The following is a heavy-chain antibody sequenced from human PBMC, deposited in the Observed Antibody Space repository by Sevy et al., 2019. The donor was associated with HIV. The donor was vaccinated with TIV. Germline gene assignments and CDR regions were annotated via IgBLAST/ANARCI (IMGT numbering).Heavy chain of an antibody. J-gene: IGHJ4*02. CDR1: GYSFTSYW. Sequence: GESLKISCKGSGYSFTSYWIGWVRQMPGKGLEWMGIIYPGDSDTRYSPSFQGQVTISADKSISTAYLQWSSLKASDTAIYYCARGISSGHYYGVQLDYWGQGTLVTVSS. D-gene: IGHD3-22*01. CDR3: ARGISSGHYYGVQLDY. V-gene: IGHV5-51*01. CDR2: IYPGDSDT.